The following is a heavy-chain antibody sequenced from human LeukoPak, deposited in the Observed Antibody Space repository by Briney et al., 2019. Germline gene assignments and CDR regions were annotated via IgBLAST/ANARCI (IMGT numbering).Heavy chain of an antibody. Sequence: GGSLRLSCAASGFTFSSYGMHWVRQAPGKGLEWVAFIRYDGSNKYYADSVKGRFTISRDNSKNTLYLQMNSLRAEDTAVYYCAKCASHDYDFWSGYWEAEAFDIWGQGTMVTVSS. J-gene: IGHJ3*02. V-gene: IGHV3-30*02. CDR1: GFTFSSYG. D-gene: IGHD3-3*01. CDR2: IRYDGSNK. CDR3: AKCASHDYDFWSGYWEAEAFDI.